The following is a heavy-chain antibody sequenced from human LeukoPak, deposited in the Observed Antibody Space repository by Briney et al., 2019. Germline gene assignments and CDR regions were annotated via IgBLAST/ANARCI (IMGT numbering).Heavy chain of an antibody. CDR3: ARIYGITTSCFDY. D-gene: IGHD5-12*01. V-gene: IGHV4-39*01. CDR1: GGSISSSNRY. J-gene: IGHJ4*02. CDR2: IYYTGST. Sequence: SETLSLTCTVSGGSISSSNRYWGWIRQPPGKGLEWIGTIYYTGSTYYSPSLRSRVTISVDTSKNQFSLKLSSVTAADTAVYYCARIYGITTSCFDYWGQGTLVTVSS.